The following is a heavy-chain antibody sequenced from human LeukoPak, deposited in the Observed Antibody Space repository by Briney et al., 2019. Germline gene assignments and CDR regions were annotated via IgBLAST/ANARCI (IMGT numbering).Heavy chain of an antibody. J-gene: IGHJ4*02. D-gene: IGHD3-22*01. Sequence: GGALRLSCAASGYSFSKYAMSWVRQAPGKGLEWVSAISGSGGSIYYADSVKGRFPISRDNSKNTLYLQMNSLRAEDTAVYYCARESLDYFDSSGYSDYWGQGTLVTVSS. CDR1: GYSFSKYA. CDR3: ARESLDYFDSSGYSDY. CDR2: ISGSGGSI. V-gene: IGHV3-23*01.